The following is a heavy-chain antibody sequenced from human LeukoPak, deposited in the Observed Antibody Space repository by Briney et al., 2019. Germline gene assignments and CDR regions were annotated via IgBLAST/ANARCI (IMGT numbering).Heavy chain of an antibody. CDR2: IYYSGST. CDR1: GGSISSYY. Sequence: SETLSLTCTVSGGSISSYYWSWIRQPPGKGLEWIGYIYYSGSTNYNPSLKSRVTISVDTSKNQFSLKLSSVTAADTAVYYCARRGYCSSTSCYRDWYFDLWGRGTPVTVSS. J-gene: IGHJ2*01. CDR3: ARRGYCSSTSCYRDWYFDL. V-gene: IGHV4-59*01. D-gene: IGHD2-2*01.